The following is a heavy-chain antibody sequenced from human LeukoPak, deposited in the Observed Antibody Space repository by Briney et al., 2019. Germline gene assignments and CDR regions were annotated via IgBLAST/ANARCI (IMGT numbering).Heavy chain of an antibody. CDR1: GFTFSSYA. J-gene: IGHJ1*01. Sequence: QAGGSLRLSCAASGFTFSSYAMHWVRQAPGKGLEWVAVISYDGSNKYYADSVKGRFTISRDNAKNSLYLQMNSLRAEDTAVYYCARLYSSSWYEDEYFQHWGQGTLVTVSS. CDR3: ARLYSSSWYEDEYFQH. D-gene: IGHD6-13*01. CDR2: ISYDGSNK. V-gene: IGHV3-30-3*01.